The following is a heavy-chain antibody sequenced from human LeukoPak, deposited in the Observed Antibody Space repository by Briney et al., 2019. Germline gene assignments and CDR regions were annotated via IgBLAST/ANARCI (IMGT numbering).Heavy chain of an antibody. CDR3: AKDPSMVAAPPSGR. D-gene: IGHD2-15*01. V-gene: IGHV3-64*01. Sequence: GGSLRLSCAASGFTFSSYAMHWVRQAPGKGLEYVSAISSNGGSTYYANSVKGRFTISRDNSRNTLYLQMNNLRAEDTGVYYCAKDPSMVAAPPSGRGGQGTLVTVSS. J-gene: IGHJ4*02. CDR2: ISSNGGST. CDR1: GFTFSSYA.